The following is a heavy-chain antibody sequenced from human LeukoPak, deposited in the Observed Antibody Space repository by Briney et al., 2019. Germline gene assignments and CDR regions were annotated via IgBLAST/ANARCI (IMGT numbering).Heavy chain of an antibody. D-gene: IGHD1-1*01. CDR2: INWNAGTT. CDR3: ARDSGNNWDANYFDA. CDR1: GFRFDDHA. J-gene: IGHJ5*02. V-gene: IGHV3-20*04. Sequence: GGSLRLSCAASGFRFDDHAMSWVRQAPGKGLEWVAGINWNAGTTGYRGSVKGRFTISRDNAKNSLYLQMNGLRAEDTALYYCARDSGNNWDANYFDAWGQGTLVTVSS.